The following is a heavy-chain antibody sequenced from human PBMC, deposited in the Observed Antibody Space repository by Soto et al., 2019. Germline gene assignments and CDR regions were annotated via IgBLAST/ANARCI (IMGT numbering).Heavy chain of an antibody. D-gene: IGHD2-2*01. CDR1: GGTFNSYD. CDR3: ARRTSAFDV. CDR2: IIPSLGIP. Sequence: QVQLVQSGAEVKKPGSSVKVSCKASGGTFNSYDIHWVRQAPGQGLEWMGRIIPSLGIPNYAQALQGRLTITANVATRTAYMELTNLKSGDTAIYYCARRTSAFDVWGQGTVVTVS. J-gene: IGHJ3*01. V-gene: IGHV1-69*02.